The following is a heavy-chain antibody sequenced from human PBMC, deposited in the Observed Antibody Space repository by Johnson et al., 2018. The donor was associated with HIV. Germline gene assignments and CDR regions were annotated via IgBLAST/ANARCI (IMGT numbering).Heavy chain of an antibody. Sequence: VQLVESGGGVVQPGRSLRLSCAASGFTFSNYDIHWVRQAPGRGLEYVSAISSNGGSTYYANSVKGRFTISRDNSKNTLYLQMGSLRAEEMAVYYCAGGSWYSYGPQDAFDIWGQGTMVTVSS. V-gene: IGHV3-64*01. D-gene: IGHD5-18*01. CDR3: AGGSWYSYGPQDAFDI. J-gene: IGHJ3*02. CDR2: ISSNGGST. CDR1: GFTFSNYD.